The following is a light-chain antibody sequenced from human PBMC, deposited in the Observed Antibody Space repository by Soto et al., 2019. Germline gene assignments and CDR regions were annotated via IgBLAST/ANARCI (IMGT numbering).Light chain of an antibody. J-gene: IGLJ1*01. CDR3: RSYTSSTTEV. CDR2: DVS. CDR1: SSDVGGYNY. V-gene: IGLV2-14*03. Sequence: QSALTQPASVSGSPGQSITISCTGTSSDVGGYNYVSWYQQHPGKAPKLMIYDVSDRPSGVSTRFSGSKSGNTASLTISGLQAEDEADYYCRSYTSSTTEVFGTGTKLTVL.